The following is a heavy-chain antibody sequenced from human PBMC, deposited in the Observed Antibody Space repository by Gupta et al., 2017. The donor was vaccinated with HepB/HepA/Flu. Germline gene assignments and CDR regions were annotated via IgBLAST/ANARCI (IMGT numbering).Heavy chain of an antibody. CDR3: GRDSSGFVSLVAN. Sequence: EVQLVESGGGLVRPGGSLRLSCDASGFTFSRYSMTWVRQAPGKGLEWVSSISSSSSHNYYTDSVKGRFTISRDNAKNSLYLQMNSLSPEDTALYYCGRDSSGFVSLVANWGQGALVTVSS. D-gene: IGHD3-22*01. V-gene: IGHV3-21*02. CDR2: ISSSSSHN. J-gene: IGHJ4*02. CDR1: GFTFSRYS.